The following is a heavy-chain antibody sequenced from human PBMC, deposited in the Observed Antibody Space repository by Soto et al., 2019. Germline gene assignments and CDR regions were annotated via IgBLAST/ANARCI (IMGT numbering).Heavy chain of an antibody. D-gene: IGHD5-12*01. CDR2: FYDSGST. V-gene: IGHV4-61*01. CDR3: AASAPPATNYYYAMDV. J-gene: IGHJ6*02. CDR1: GGSVSSGSFY. Sequence: WETLSLTCTVSGGSVSSGSFYWGWIRRPPGKGLEWIGYFYDSGSTNYNPSLRSRVTMSVDTSKNQFSLKLSSVTAADTAVYYCAASAPPATNYYYAMDVWGQGTTVTVSS.